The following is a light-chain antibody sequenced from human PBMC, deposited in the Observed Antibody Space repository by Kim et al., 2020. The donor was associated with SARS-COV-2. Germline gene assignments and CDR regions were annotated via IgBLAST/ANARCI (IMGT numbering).Light chain of an antibody. J-gene: IGLJ3*02. Sequence: GQRGTISCSGSSSNIGSQLMFWYQHLPGTAPKLLIYNTNQRPSGVPGRFSGSKSGTSASLAISGLRSEDEGDYYCSTWDDSVSGRVFGGGTQLTVL. CDR1: SSNIGSQL. CDR2: NTN. V-gene: IGLV1-47*02. CDR3: STWDDSVSGRV.